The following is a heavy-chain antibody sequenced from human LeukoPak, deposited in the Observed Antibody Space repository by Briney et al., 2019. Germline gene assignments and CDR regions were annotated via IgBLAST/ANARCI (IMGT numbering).Heavy chain of an antibody. J-gene: IGHJ6*03. CDR3: ARGRGGIAAAGTLDYYYYYYMDV. D-gene: IGHD6-13*01. Sequence: SETLSLTCAVYGGSFSGYYWSWICQPPGKGLEWIGEISHSGSTNYNPSLKSRVTISVDTSKNQFSLKLSSVTAADTAVYYCARGRGGIAAAGTLDYYYYYYMDVWGKGTTVTVSS. CDR1: GGSFSGYY. CDR2: ISHSGST. V-gene: IGHV4-34*01.